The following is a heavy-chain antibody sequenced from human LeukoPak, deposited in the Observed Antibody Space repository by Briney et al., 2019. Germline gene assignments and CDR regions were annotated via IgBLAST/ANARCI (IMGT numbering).Heavy chain of an antibody. CDR3: ARVLAAAGNGGDFDY. CDR2: INPSGGST. Sequence: GASVKASCKASGYTFTSYYMHWLRQAPGQGLEWMGIINPSGGSTSYAQKFQGRVTMTRDTSTSTVYMELSSLRSEDTAVYYCARVLAAAGNGGDFDYWGQGTLVTVSS. J-gene: IGHJ4*02. D-gene: IGHD6-13*01. CDR1: GYTFTSYY. V-gene: IGHV1-46*01.